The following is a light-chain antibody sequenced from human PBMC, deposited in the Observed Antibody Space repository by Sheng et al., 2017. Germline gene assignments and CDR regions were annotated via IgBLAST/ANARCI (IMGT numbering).Light chain of an antibody. Sequence: DIQMTQSPSTLSASVGTRVTITCRASQSISSWLAWYQQKPGKAPNLLIYRASSLESGVPSRFSGSGSGTEFTLTISSLQPDDFATYYCQQYKSYSHTFGQGTKLEIK. CDR3: QQYKSYSHT. J-gene: IGKJ2*01. V-gene: IGKV1-5*03. CDR2: RAS. CDR1: QSISSW.